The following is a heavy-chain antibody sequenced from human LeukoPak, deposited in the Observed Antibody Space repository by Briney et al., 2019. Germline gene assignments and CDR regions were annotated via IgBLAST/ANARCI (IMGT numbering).Heavy chain of an antibody. V-gene: IGHV4-59*01. J-gene: IGHJ3*02. D-gene: IGHD1-20*01. CDR2: IFYGGST. CDR1: GGSINNYY. Sequence: PSETLSLTCTVSGGSINNYYWSWIRQPPGKGLDWIGYIFYGGSTNYNPSLKSRVTISIDTSKNQFSLKLSSVTAADTAVYYCASLSIAGAFGAFDIWSQGTMVTVSS. CDR3: ASLSIAGAFGAFDI.